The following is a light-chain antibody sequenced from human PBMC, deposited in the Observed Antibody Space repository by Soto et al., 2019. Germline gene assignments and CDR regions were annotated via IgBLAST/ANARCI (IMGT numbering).Light chain of an antibody. CDR1: SSDVGGYNY. J-gene: IGLJ1*01. V-gene: IGLV2-14*01. Sequence: QSVLTQPASVSGSPGQPITTSCTGTSSDVGGYNYVSWYQQHPGKAPKLMIYDVSNRPSGVSNRFSGSKSGNTASLTISGLQAEDEADYYCSSYTSSSTYVFGTGTQLTVL. CDR3: SSYTSSSTYV. CDR2: DVS.